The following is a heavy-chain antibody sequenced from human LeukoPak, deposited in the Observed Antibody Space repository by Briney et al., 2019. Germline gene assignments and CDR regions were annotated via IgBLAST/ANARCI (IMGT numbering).Heavy chain of an antibody. CDR2: FYYSGST. CDR3: ARQGSLGTSGYNY. V-gene: IGHV4-39*01. D-gene: IGHD3-22*01. J-gene: IGHJ4*02. Sequence: SETLSLTCTVSGGSISSSSYYWGWIRQPPGKGLEWIGSFYYSGSTYYNPSLKSRLTISVDTSKNQFSLKLSSVTAADTAVYYCARQGSLGTSGYNYWGQGTLVTVSS. CDR1: GGSISSSSYY.